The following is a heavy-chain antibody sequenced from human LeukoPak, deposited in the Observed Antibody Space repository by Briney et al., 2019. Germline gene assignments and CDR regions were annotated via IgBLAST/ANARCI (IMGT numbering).Heavy chain of an antibody. V-gene: IGHV4-59*01. CDR1: GGSINNYY. Sequence: PSEPLSLTCTVSGGSINNYYWTWIRQSPGKGLEWIGYIYYSGTTNYNPSLKSRVTISVDTSKNQFSLNLRSVTAADTAVYYCAREGEAVADNNWLDPWGQGTLVTVSS. D-gene: IGHD6-19*01. CDR2: IYYSGTT. CDR3: AREGEAVADNNWLDP. J-gene: IGHJ5*02.